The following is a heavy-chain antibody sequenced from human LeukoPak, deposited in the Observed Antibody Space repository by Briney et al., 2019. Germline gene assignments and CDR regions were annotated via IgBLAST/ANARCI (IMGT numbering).Heavy chain of an antibody. V-gene: IGHV7-4-1*02. CDR2: INTNTGNP. D-gene: IGHD3-22*01. Sequence: ASVKVSCKDSGYTFTSYAMNWVRQAPGQGLEWMGWINTNTGNPTYAQGFTGRFVFSLDTSVSTAYLQISSLKAEDTAVYYCARGGYYYDSSGYYYHFDYWGQGTLVTVSS. J-gene: IGHJ4*02. CDR3: ARGGYYYDSSGYYYHFDY. CDR1: GYTFTSYA.